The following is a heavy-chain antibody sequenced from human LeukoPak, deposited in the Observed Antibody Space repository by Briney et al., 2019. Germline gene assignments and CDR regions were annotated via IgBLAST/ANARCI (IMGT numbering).Heavy chain of an antibody. D-gene: IGHD3-22*01. CDR3: ARGGITMIVGDAFDI. CDR1: DGSFSSYY. CDR2: IFYNGNT. Sequence: SETLSLTCGVYDGSFSSYYWSWLRQPPGKGLEWIAYIFYNGNTKYNPPLKSRVTISVDTSKNQFSLKLSSVTAADTAVYYCARGGITMIVGDAFDIWGQGTMVTVSS. J-gene: IGHJ3*02. V-gene: IGHV4-59*08.